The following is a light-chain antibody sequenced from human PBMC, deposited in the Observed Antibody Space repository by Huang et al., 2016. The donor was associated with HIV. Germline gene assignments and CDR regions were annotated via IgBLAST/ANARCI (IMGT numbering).Light chain of an antibody. CDR1: QGISSY. J-gene: IGKJ1*01. CDR3: QQLNSYPPT. V-gene: IGKV1-9*01. CDR2: AAS. Sequence: IQLTQSPSSLSASVGDRVTITCRASQGISSYLAWYQQKPGKAPKLLIFAASTLRSGVPSRFSGSGYGTEFTLTISSLQPEDFATYHCQQLNSYPPTFGQGTKVEIK.